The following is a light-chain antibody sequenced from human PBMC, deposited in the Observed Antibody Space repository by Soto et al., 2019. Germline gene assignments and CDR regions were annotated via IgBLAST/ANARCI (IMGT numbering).Light chain of an antibody. CDR2: GAS. J-gene: IGKJ4*01. V-gene: IGKV3-20*01. CDR1: QSVSNRR. Sequence: TVLTQSPGTMSLSPGQSATLRCRASQSVSNRRLAWYQQKPGQAPRFLIYGASTRPIGIPDRFSGSGSGTDFTLTISSLEPEDLAVYYCQQYGSSLLTVGGRTQVAI. CDR3: QQYGSSLLT.